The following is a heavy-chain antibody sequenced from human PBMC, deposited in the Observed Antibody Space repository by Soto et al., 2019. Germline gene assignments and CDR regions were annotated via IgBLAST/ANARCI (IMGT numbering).Heavy chain of an antibody. CDR1: GFRFSGYG. V-gene: IGHV3-30*03. CDR3: ARLYCSASSCYSVGAFDI. D-gene: IGHD2-15*01. J-gene: IGHJ3*02. CDR2: ISGDGSKK. Sequence: GGSLRLSCAVSGFRFSGYGMHWVRQAPGKGLEWLAAISGDGSKKYFGDSVKGRFTISRDNSKSTLYLQMNSLRAEDTAVYYCARLYCSASSCYSVGAFDIRGQGTMVTFSS.